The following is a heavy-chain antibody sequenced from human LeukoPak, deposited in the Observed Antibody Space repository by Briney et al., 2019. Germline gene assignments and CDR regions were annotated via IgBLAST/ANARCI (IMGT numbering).Heavy chain of an antibody. CDR1: SGSISSGDYY. J-gene: IGHJ4*02. D-gene: IGHD6-13*01. Sequence: SETLSLTCTVSSGSISSGDYYWSWIRQPPGKGLEWFGYIYYSGSTHYNPSLKSRLTISVETSKNKFSLQLSSVTAPDTALYYCRGWRQQSNLDDYWGQGTLVTFSS. CDR3: RGWRQQSNLDDY. V-gene: IGHV4-30-4*08. CDR2: IYYSGST.